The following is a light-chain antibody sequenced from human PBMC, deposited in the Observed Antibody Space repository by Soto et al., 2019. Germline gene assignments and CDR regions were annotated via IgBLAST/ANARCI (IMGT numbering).Light chain of an antibody. CDR3: QSYDNSVRV. J-gene: IGLJ2*01. CDR1: SSNIGAGHD. CDR2: GHR. Sequence: QSVLTQPPSVSGAPGQRVTISCTGSSSNIGAGHDVHWYQQLPGTAPKLLLYGHRNRPSGVPARFSGSQSGTSASLAITGLQSEDEADYYCQSYDNSVRVFGGGTKVTVL. V-gene: IGLV1-40*01.